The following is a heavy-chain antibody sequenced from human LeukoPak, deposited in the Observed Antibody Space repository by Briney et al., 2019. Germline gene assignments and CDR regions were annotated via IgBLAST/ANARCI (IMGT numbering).Heavy chain of an antibody. J-gene: IGHJ5*02. D-gene: IGHD3-22*01. CDR1: GGSISSYY. CDR2: IYYSGST. Sequence: SETLSLTCTVSGGSISSYYWSWIRQPPGRGLEWIGYIYYSGSTNYNPSLKSRVTISVDTSKNQFSLKLSSVTAADTAVYYCARPDYYDSRTFDPWGQGALVTVSS. CDR3: ARPDYYDSRTFDP. V-gene: IGHV4-59*01.